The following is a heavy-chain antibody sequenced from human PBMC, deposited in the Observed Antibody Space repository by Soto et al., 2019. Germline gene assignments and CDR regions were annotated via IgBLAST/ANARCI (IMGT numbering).Heavy chain of an antibody. CDR2: IGTRGDFI. J-gene: IGHJ4*02. CDR1: GFTFTGKT. Sequence: LVESGGALVRPGGSLRLSCVGSGFTFTGKTMNWIRQAPGKGLEWISSIGTRGDFIYYIDSVKGRFTISRDNARNSLFLQMNSLRGDATGIDYCAKSGSGWYQEFWGQGTLVSVSS. V-gene: IGHV3-21*06. D-gene: IGHD6-19*01. CDR3: AKSGSGWYQEF.